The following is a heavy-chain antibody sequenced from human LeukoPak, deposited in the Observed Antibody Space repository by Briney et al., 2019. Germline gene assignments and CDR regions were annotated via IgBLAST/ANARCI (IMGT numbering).Heavy chain of an antibody. CDR1: GFTFSSYS. D-gene: IGHD3-10*01. J-gene: IGHJ6*02. CDR2: ISSSSSYI. V-gene: IGHV3-21*01. Sequence: GGSLRLSCAASGFTFSSYSMNWVRQAPGKGLEWVSSISSSSSYIYYADSVKGRFTISGDNAKNSLYLQMNSLRAEDTAVYYCARLFGAAGYYYYGMDVWGQGTTVTVSS. CDR3: ARLFGAAGYYYYGMDV.